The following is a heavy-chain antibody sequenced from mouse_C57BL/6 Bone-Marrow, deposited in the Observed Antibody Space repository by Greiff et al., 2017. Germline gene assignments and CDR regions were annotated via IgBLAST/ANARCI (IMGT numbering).Heavy chain of an antibody. Sequence: EVKLMESGAELVRPGASVKLSCTASGFNIKDYYMHWVKQRPEQGLEWIGRIDPEDGDTEYAPKFQGKATMTADTSSNTDYLQLSSLTSEDTAVYYCTSRYYGSSYWFAYWGQGTLVTVSA. CDR1: GFNIKDYY. CDR3: TSRYYGSSYWFAY. V-gene: IGHV14-1*01. CDR2: IDPEDGDT. D-gene: IGHD1-1*01. J-gene: IGHJ3*01.